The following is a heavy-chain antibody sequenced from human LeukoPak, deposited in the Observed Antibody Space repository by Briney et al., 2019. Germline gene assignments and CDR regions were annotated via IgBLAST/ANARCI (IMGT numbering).Heavy chain of an antibody. V-gene: IGHV4-31*03. D-gene: IGHD6-13*01. CDR1: GGSISSGGYY. Sequence: SQTLSRTCTVSGGSISSGGYYWSWIRQHPGKGLEWIGYIYYSGSTYYNPSLKSRVTISVDTSKNQFSLKLSSVTAADTAVYYCARVVRIAAAGQFDYWGQGTLVTVSS. CDR2: IYYSGST. CDR3: ARVVRIAAAGQFDY. J-gene: IGHJ4*02.